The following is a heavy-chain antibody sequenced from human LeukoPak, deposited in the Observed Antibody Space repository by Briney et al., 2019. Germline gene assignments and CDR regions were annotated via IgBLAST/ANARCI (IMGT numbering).Heavy chain of an antibody. CDR3: ARDRVAAAGKPYYGMDV. Sequence: ASVKVSCKASGYTFTGYYMHWVRQAPGQGLEWMGWINRNSGRTNYAQKFHGRVTMTMDTSISTAYMELSRLRSDHPDVYYCARDRVAAAGKPYYGMDVWGQGTTVTVSS. CDR2: INRNSGRT. J-gene: IGHJ6*02. V-gene: IGHV1-2*02. D-gene: IGHD6-13*01. CDR1: GYTFTGYY.